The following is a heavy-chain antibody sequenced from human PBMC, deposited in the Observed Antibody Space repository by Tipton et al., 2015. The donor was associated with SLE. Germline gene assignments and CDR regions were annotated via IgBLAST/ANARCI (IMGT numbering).Heavy chain of an antibody. D-gene: IGHD6-13*01. Sequence: TLSLTCTVSGGSISSSSYYWAWFRKPLGKGLEWIGHIFHIGSAYYKPPLTSRVTLSIGTSTNQFSLKVKSVTAADTAVYYCARLADGNRNWFDPWGQGTLVTVSS. V-gene: IGHV4-39*07. J-gene: IGHJ5*02. CDR2: IFHIGSA. CDR3: ARLADGNRNWFDP. CDR1: GGSISSSSYY.